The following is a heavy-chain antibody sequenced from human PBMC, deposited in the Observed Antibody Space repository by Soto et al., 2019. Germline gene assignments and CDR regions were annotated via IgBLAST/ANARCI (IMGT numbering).Heavy chain of an antibody. J-gene: IGHJ5*02. CDR3: VRHVVADYCDHVGWFYP. CDR2: SYYSGIT. Sequence: QLQLQESGPGLVKPSETLSLTCTVSGGSISNSDYYWVWIRQSPGKGLEWIGTSYYSGITYYSPSLTSRVAISVDTSKNQFYLKLGSVTVADTAVYYCVRHVVADYCDHVGWFYPCGQGTLVTVSS. CDR1: GGSISNSDYY. V-gene: IGHV4-39*01. D-gene: IGHD4-17*01.